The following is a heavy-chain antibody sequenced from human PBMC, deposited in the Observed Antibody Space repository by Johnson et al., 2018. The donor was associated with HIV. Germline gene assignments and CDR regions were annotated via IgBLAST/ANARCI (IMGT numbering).Heavy chain of an antibody. CDR1: GFTFSDYY. CDR2: IGSGGTTK. J-gene: IGHJ3*02. Sequence: QVQLVESGGGVVQPGGSLRLSCVASGFTFSDYYMSWIRQAPGKGLEWLSYIGSGGTTKYYTDSVKGRFTISRDNAKNSLYLQMDSLRDDDTAVYYCATWKDYGDYSGRAGDAFDIWGQGTVVAVSS. V-gene: IGHV3-11*04. D-gene: IGHD4-17*01. CDR3: ATWKDYGDYSGRAGDAFDI.